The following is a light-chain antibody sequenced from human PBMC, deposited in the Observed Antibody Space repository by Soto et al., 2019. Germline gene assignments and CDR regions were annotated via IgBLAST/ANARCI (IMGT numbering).Light chain of an antibody. V-gene: IGKV3-11*01. CDR2: DAS. CDR3: QQRSNLSYS. J-gene: IGKJ2*03. Sequence: EIVLTQSPATLSLSPGERATLSCRASQSVSSYLAWYQQKPGKAPRLLIYDASNRATGIPARFSGSGSGTDFTLTISSLEPEDFAVYYCQQRSNLSYSFGHGTKLEIK. CDR1: QSVSSY.